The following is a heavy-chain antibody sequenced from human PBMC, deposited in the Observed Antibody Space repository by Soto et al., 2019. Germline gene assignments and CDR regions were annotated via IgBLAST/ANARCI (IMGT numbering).Heavy chain of an antibody. J-gene: IGHJ4*02. Sequence: EVQLLESGGGLVQPGGSLRLSYAASGFTFSSYAMSWVRQAPGKGLEWVSVISGSGDSTYYADSVKGRFTISRDNSKNTLYLQMNSLRAEDTAVYYCAKRTVGSSYDCWGQGTLVTVSS. V-gene: IGHV3-23*01. CDR1: GFTFSSYA. CDR3: AKRTVGSSYDC. D-gene: IGHD6-13*01. CDR2: ISGSGDST.